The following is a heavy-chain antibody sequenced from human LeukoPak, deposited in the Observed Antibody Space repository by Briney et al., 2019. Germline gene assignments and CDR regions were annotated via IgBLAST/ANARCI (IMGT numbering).Heavy chain of an antibody. J-gene: IGHJ6*02. Sequence: GGSLRLSCAASGFTFSSCSMNWVRQAPGKGLEWVSSISSSRSYIYYPDSLKGRFTISRDNAKNSLFLQMNSLRAEDTAVYFCARDMEAAGKVGYYYYYGMDVWGQGTTVTVSS. V-gene: IGHV3-21*01. CDR3: ARDMEAAGKVGYYYYYGMDV. CDR1: GFTFSSCS. D-gene: IGHD6-13*01. CDR2: ISSSRSYI.